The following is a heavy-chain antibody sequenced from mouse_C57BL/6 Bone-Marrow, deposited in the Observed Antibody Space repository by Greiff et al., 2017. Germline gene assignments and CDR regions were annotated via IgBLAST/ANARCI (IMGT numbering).Heavy chain of an antibody. CDR2: ISDGGSYT. V-gene: IGHV5-4*01. Sequence: EVQLVESGGGLVKPGGSLKLSCAASGFTFSSYAMSWVRQTPEKRLEWVATISDGGSYTYYPDNVKGRFTISRDKAKNNLYLQMSHLKSEDTAMYYCARDGVAYWGQGTLVTVSA. CDR3: ARDGVAY. J-gene: IGHJ3*01. CDR1: GFTFSSYA.